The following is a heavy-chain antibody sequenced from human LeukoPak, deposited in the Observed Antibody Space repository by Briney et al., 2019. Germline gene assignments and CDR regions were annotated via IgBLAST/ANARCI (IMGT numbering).Heavy chain of an antibody. Sequence: GGSLRLSCAASGFTFRKYAMSWVRQAPGKGLEWVSAISGSGDTTYYADSVKGRITISRDNSKNTLYLQMNSLRAEDTALYYCAKDRTSSGYDHPPFDYWGQGTLFSVSS. CDR3: AKDRTSSGYDHPPFDY. J-gene: IGHJ4*02. CDR1: GFTFRKYA. D-gene: IGHD5-12*01. V-gene: IGHV3-23*01. CDR2: ISGSGDTT.